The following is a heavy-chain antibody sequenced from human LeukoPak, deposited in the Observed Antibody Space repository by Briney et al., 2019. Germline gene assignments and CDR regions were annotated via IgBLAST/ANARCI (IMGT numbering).Heavy chain of an antibody. CDR1: GGTFSSYA. Sequence: SVKVSCKASGGTFSSYAISWVRQAPGQGLEWMGGIIAIFVTANYAQTFKGRVTITADKSTSTAHMALRRLRSEDTAVYYCACQIEVGATHRGYHYYMDVWGKGSTVTVSS. CDR3: ACQIEVGATHRGYHYYMDV. V-gene: IGHV1-69*06. J-gene: IGHJ6*03. CDR2: IIAIFVTA. D-gene: IGHD1-26*01.